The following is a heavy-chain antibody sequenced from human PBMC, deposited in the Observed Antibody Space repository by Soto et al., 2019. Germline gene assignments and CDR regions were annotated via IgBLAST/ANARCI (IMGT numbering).Heavy chain of an antibody. D-gene: IGHD6-6*01. CDR3: AKDRVSSFYYYYGMDV. V-gene: IGHV3-23*01. CDR1: GFTFSSYA. J-gene: IGHJ6*02. Sequence: AGGSLRLSCAASGFTFSSYAMTWVRQAPGKGLEWVSGISGSGGSTYYADSVKGRFTISRDNSKNTLDLQMSGLTAEDTAVYYCAKDRVSSFYYYYGMDVWGQGTTVTVSS. CDR2: ISGSGGST.